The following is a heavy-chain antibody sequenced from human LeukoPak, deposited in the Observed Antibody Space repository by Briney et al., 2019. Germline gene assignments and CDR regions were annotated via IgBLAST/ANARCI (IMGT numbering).Heavy chain of an antibody. CDR3: ARGRPEEYGWFDP. CDR2: INHSGST. D-gene: IGHD2/OR15-2a*01. CDR1: GGSFSGYY. V-gene: IGHV4-34*01. J-gene: IGHJ5*02. Sequence: PSETLSLTCAVYGGSFSGYYWSWIRQPPGKGLEWIGEINHSGSTNYSPSLKSRVTISVDTSKNQFSLKLSTVTAADTAVYYCARGRPEEYGWFDPWGQGTLVTVSS.